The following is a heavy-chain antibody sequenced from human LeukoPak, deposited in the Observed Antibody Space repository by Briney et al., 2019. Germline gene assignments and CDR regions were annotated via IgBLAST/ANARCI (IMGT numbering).Heavy chain of an antibody. CDR2: ISYDGSNK. D-gene: IGHD2-15*01. V-gene: IGHV3-30*18. Sequence: PGGSLRLSCAASGFTFSSYGVHWVRQAPGKGLEWVAVISYDGSNKYYADSVKGRFTISRDNSKNTLYLQMNSLRAEDTAVYYCAKDGGVVVAASSYFDYWGQGTLVTVSS. CDR3: AKDGGVVVAASSYFDY. J-gene: IGHJ4*02. CDR1: GFTFSSYG.